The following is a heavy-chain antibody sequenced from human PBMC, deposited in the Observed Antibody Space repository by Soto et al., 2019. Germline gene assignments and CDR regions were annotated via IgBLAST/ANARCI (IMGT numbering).Heavy chain of an antibody. Sequence: ASVKVSCKVSGYTLTELSMHWVRQAPGKGLEWMGGFDPEDGETIYAQKFQGRVTMTEDTSTDTAYMELSSLRSEDTAVYYCATAVVPAATFYYYYGMDAWGQGTTVTVS. V-gene: IGHV1-24*01. D-gene: IGHD2-2*01. CDR2: FDPEDGET. J-gene: IGHJ6*02. CDR1: GYTLTELS. CDR3: ATAVVPAATFYYYYGMDA.